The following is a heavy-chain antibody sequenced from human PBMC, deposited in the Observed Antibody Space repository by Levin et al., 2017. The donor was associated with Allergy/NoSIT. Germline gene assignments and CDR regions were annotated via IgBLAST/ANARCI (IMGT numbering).Heavy chain of an antibody. CDR3: ARVSTTVTKDWYFDL. D-gene: IGHD4-17*01. CDR2: INPSGGST. CDR1: GYTFTSYY. V-gene: IGHV1-46*03. J-gene: IGHJ2*01. Sequence: ASVKVSCKASGYTFTSYYMHWVRQAPGQGLEWMGIINPSGGSTSYAQKFQGRVTMTRDTSTSTVYMELSSLRSEDTAVYYCARVSTTVTKDWYFDLWGRGTLVTVSS.